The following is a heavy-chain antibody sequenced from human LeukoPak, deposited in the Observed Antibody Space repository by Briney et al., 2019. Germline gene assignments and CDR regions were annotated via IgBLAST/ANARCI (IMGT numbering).Heavy chain of an antibody. Sequence: PSETLSLTCTVSGGSLSSTSHYWGWIRQPPGKGLDWLGGIYYIGSTYYNPSLKSRVTISVDTSKNQFSLKLSSVTAADTAVYYCARPRGPSIAAAATYNWFDPWGQGTLVTVSS. CDR1: GGSLSSTSHY. V-gene: IGHV4-39*01. J-gene: IGHJ5*02. CDR3: ARPRGPSIAAAATYNWFDP. D-gene: IGHD6-13*01. CDR2: IYYIGST.